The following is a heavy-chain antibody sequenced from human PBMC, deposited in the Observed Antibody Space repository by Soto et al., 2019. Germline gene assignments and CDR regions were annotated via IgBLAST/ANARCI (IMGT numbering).Heavy chain of an antibody. D-gene: IGHD3-22*01. CDR1: VGTFSSYA. CDR2: IIPIFGTA. CDR3: AREESYYYDSSGYRLSSFDY. V-gene: IGHV1-69*13. Sequence: SVKVSCKASVGTFSSYAISWVRQAPGQGLEWMGGIIPIFGTANYAQKFQGRVTITADESTSTAYMELSSLRSEDTAVYYCAREESYYYDSSGYRLSSFDYWGQGTLVTVSS. J-gene: IGHJ4*02.